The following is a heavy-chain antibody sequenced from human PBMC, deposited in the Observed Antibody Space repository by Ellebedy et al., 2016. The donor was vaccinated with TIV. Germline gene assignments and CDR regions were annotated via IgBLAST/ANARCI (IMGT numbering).Heavy chain of an antibody. CDR2: ISPHNGNT. V-gene: IGHV1-18*01. Sequence: AASVKVSCKASGYTFSSHGISWVRQAPGQGLEWMGWISPHNGNTNYAQKFQGRVILTTDTSTSTAYMELGSLRSDDTAVYYCARDEGYCSGGTCYRWFVPWGQGTLVTVSS. CDR3: ARDEGYCSGGTCYRWFVP. J-gene: IGHJ5*02. D-gene: IGHD2-15*01. CDR1: GYTFSSHG.